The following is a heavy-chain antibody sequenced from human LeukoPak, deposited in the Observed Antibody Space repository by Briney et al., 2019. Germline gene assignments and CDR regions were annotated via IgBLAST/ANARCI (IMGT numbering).Heavy chain of an antibody. V-gene: IGHV3-72*01. CDR2: TRNKANSYIS. J-gene: IGHJ4*02. CDR1: GFPFTDRY. CDR3: AREDYGDYLSYFDY. Sequence: PVGSLRLSCATSGFPFTDRYMDWVRQAPGKGLEWVGRTRNKANSYISEYAASVKGRFTISRDNSKNSLYLQMNSLKTEDTAVYYCAREDYGDYLSYFDYWGQGTLVTVSS. D-gene: IGHD4-17*01.